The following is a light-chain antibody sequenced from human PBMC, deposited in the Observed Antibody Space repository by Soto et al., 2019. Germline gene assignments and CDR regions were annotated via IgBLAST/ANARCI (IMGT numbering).Light chain of an antibody. CDR2: DAS. CDR3: QQYNSYPLT. CDR1: QSISSW. Sequence: IQMTQSPSTLSASVGDRVTITGRASQSISSWLAWYQQKPGKAPKLLIYDASSLESGVPSRFSGSGSGTEFTLTISSLQPDDFATYYCQQYNSYPLTFGGGTKVDIK. J-gene: IGKJ4*01. V-gene: IGKV1-5*01.